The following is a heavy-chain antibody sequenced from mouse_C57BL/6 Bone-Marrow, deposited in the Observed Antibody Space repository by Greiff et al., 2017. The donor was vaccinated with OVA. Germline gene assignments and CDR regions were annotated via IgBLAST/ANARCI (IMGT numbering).Heavy chain of an antibody. CDR1: GFTFSDYG. CDR3: AKERIYDGYLYAMDY. CDR2: ISSGSSTI. Sequence: EVQLVESGGGLVKPGGSLKLSCAASGFTFSDYGMHWVRQAPEKGLEWVAYISSGSSTIYYADTVKGRFTISRDNAKNTLFLQITSLRSEDTAMYYCAKERIYDGYLYAMDYWGQGTSVTVSS. D-gene: IGHD2-3*01. V-gene: IGHV5-17*01. J-gene: IGHJ4*01.